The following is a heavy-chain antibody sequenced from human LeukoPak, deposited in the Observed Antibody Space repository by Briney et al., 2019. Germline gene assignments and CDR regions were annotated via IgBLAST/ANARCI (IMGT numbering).Heavy chain of an antibody. CDR2: ISSRSSTI. D-gene: IGHD1-26*01. CDR3: ARDPRVGAFDY. J-gene: IGHJ4*02. CDR1: GFTFSSYS. V-gene: IGHV3-48*04. Sequence: PGGSLRLSCAASGFTFSSYSMNWVRQAPGKGLEWVSYISSRSSTIYYADSVRGRFTISRDNAKNSLYLQMNSLRAEDTAVYYCARDPRVGAFDYWGRGTQVTVSS.